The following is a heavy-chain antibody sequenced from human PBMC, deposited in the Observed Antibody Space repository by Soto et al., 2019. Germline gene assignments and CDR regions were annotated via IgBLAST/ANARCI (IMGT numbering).Heavy chain of an antibody. CDR2: INHSGST. V-gene: IGHV4-34*01. Sequence: NPSETLSLTCAVYGGSFSGYYWSWIRQPPGKGLEWIGEINHSGSTNYNPSLKSRVTISVDTSKNQFSLKLSSVTAADTAVYYCARGGYYYYGMDVWGQGTTVTVSP. CDR1: GGSFSGYY. J-gene: IGHJ6*01. CDR3: ARGGYYYYGMDV.